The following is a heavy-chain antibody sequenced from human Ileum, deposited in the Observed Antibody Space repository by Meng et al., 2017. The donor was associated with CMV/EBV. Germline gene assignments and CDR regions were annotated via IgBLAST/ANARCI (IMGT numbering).Heavy chain of an antibody. CDR3: ARDEAAAGTGIDY. CDR1: GDAISSSSYY. J-gene: IGHJ4*02. CDR2: IYYSGST. V-gene: IGHV4-39*07. Sequence: QPPLAEPGPGLVKPSYTLPPTRTVSGDAISSSSYYWGWIRQPPGKGLEWIGSIYYSGSTYYNPSLKSRVTISVDTSKNQFSLKLSSVTAADTAVYYCARDEAAAGTGIDYWGQGTLVTVSS. D-gene: IGHD6-13*01.